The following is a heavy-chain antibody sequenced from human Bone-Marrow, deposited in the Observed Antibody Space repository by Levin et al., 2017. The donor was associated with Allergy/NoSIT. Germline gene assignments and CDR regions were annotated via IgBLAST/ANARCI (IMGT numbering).Heavy chain of an antibody. CDR2: ISTTGSNI. CDR1: GFTFTAYA. D-gene: IGHD5-12*01. V-gene: IGHV3-21*01. Sequence: PGGSLRLSCAASGFTFTAYAMNWVRQAPGKGLEWVSSISTTGSNIYYADSVEGRFSISRDNAKNSLYLQMDSLRAEYTAVYYFARVVCAYSGYDMWGTKTTSSGDLDYWGQGTMVTVS. CDR3: ARVVCAYSGYDMWGTKTTSSGDLDY. J-gene: IGHJ4*02.